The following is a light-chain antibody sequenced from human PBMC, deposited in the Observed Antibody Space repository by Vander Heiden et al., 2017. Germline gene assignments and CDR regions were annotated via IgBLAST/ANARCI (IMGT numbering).Light chain of an antibody. CDR2: SAS. CDR1: QSVSSSY. J-gene: IGKJ1*01. CDR3: QHLRS. Sequence: EIVLTQSPATLSLSPGERATLSCRASQSVSSSYLARYQQKPGQAPRLLIYSASSRATGIPDRFSGSESGTDLTRTISRLEPEDFAVYNGQHLRSFGQGTRVEI. V-gene: IGKV3-20*01.